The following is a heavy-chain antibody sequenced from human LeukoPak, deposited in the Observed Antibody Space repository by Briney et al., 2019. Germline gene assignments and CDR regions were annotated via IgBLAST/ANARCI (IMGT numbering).Heavy chain of an antibody. CDR1: GFTFSSYA. D-gene: IGHD2-21*01. CDR3: AKEKDTIYFDL. V-gene: IGHV3-43*01. J-gene: IGHJ3*01. CDR2: FSRNGVTT. Sequence: GGSLRLSCAASGFTFSSYAMHWVRQAPGRGLEWVSLFSRNGVTTFYADSVRGRFTISRDNSENSVYLQMDSLTTEDTAVYYCAKEKDTIYFDLWGQGTLVTVSA.